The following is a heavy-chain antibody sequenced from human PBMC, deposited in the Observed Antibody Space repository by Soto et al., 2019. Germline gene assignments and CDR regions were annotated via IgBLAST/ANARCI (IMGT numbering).Heavy chain of an antibody. D-gene: IGHD3-3*01. CDR2: IDNSGST. CDR3: ARGGHDVWSGLLDY. J-gene: IGHJ4*02. Sequence: SATLSLTCTVSGGSISNYFCNWIRQPAGKGLEWIGRIDNSGSTNYNPSLKSRITMSADTSRNQFSLKLNSVTAADTAVYYCARGGHDVWSGLLDYRGQGAPITVSS. CDR1: GGSISNYF. V-gene: IGHV4-4*07.